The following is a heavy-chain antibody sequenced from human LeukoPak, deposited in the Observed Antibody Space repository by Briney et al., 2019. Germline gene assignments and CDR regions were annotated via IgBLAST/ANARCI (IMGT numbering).Heavy chain of an antibody. CDR3: ARSRATAGIRGGRFDY. CDR1: GFAFSSYT. J-gene: IGHJ4*02. D-gene: IGHD6-13*01. CDR2: ISSSSSFI. V-gene: IGHV3-21*01. Sequence: GGSLRLSCAASGFAFSSYTVNWVRQAPGKGVEWVSSISSSSSFIYYADSVKGRFTISRDNAKNSMYLQMNSLRAEDTAVYYCARSRATAGIRGGRFDYWGQGTLVTVSS.